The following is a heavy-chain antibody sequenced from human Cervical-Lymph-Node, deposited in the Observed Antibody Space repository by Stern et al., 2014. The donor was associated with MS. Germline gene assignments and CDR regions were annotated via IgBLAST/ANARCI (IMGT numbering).Heavy chain of an antibody. V-gene: IGHV1-69*01. Sequence: QVQLMQSGAEVRKPGSSVKVSCKASGATFSTNAISWLRQAPGQGPEWMGAIVPIFGRANYVQKLRGRLTITAAESASTAYMELRSLRSEDTAVYYCAREHHGGNFASWGQGTLVTVSS. CDR2: IVPIFGRA. D-gene: IGHD4-23*01. J-gene: IGHJ5*02. CDR3: AREHHGGNFAS. CDR1: GATFSTNA.